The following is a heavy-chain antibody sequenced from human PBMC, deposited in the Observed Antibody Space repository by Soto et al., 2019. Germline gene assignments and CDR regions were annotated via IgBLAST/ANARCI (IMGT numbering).Heavy chain of an antibody. V-gene: IGHV1-69*01. J-gene: IGHJ6*02. Sequence: QVHLVQSGTEVKKPGSSVRVSCKSFGGTFSSHSISWVRQAPGQGLQWMAGIIPLYGSANYAQKFQGRVTIIADDSTSTAYMELSSLRYEDTAVYYCALRTSVTMVRGIPYYYAMDVWGQGTTVTVSS. CDR2: IIPLYGSA. CDR3: ALRTSVTMVRGIPYYYAMDV. D-gene: IGHD3-10*01. CDR1: GGTFSSHS.